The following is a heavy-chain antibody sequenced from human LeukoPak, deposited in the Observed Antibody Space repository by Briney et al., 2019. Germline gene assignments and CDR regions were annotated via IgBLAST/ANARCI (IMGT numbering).Heavy chain of an antibody. D-gene: IGHD1-26*01. Sequence: SETLSLTCTVSGGSISSNYWSWIRQPPGKGLEWIGYIYYSGSTNYNPSLKSRVTISVDTSKNQFSLKLTSVTAADTAVYYRATQENDGGSYLDGFDIWGQGTMVTVSS. CDR1: GGSISSNY. V-gene: IGHV4-59*01. CDR3: ATQENDGGSYLDGFDI. J-gene: IGHJ3*02. CDR2: IYYSGST.